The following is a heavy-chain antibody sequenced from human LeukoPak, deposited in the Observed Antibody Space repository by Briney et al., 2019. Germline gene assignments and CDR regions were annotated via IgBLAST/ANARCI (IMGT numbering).Heavy chain of an antibody. Sequence: NPSETLSLTCTVSGGSISSYYWSWIRQPAGKGLEWIGRIYISGSGSTNHNPSLKSRVTMSVDTSKNQFSLKLSSVTAADTAVYYCARDKRVAVAGTYVYYYYMDVWGNGTTVTISS. J-gene: IGHJ6*03. CDR1: GGSISSYY. CDR3: ARDKRVAVAGTYVYYYYMDV. V-gene: IGHV4-4*07. D-gene: IGHD6-19*01. CDR2: IYISGSGST.